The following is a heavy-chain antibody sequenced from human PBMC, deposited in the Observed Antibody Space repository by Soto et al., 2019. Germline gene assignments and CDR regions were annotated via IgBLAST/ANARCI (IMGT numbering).Heavy chain of an antibody. Sequence: HSGSLALTCAVSGGSIISSNWWSWVRQPPGKGLEWIGEIYHSGSTNYNPSLKSRVTISVDKSKNQFSLKLSSVTAADTAVYYCARDFSGSGWYFDYWGQGPLVTVSS. CDR3: ARDFSGSGWYFDY. V-gene: IGHV4-4*02. D-gene: IGHD6-19*01. CDR2: IYHSGST. J-gene: IGHJ4*02. CDR1: GGSIISSNW.